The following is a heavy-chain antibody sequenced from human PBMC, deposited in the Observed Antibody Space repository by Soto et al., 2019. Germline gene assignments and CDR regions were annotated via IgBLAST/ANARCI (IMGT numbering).Heavy chain of an antibody. J-gene: IGHJ6*02. CDR1: GFRFSDYG. CDR2: IWFDGNNK. V-gene: IGHV3-33*01. Sequence: GGSLRLSCSASGFRFSDYGMHWVRQAPGKGLEWLAVIWFDGNNKYHADSVRDRFTISRDNSKNTLYLQMKSLRAEDTAVYYCARDPPATRHGMDVWGQGTTVTVSS. CDR3: ARDPPATRHGMDV.